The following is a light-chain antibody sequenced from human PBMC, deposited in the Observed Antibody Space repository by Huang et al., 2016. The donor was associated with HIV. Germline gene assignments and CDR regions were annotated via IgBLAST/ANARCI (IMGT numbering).Light chain of an antibody. CDR3: QQYNDWPLT. V-gene: IGKV3-15*01. CDR2: GVS. J-gene: IGKJ1*01. CDR1: QSLSSQ. Sequence: EIVMTQSPATLSVSSGERVTLSCRASQSLSSQLAWYQQKRGQAPRLLIYGVSTRATDIPARFSGSGYGTDFTLTINSLQSEDFATYYCQQYNDWPLTFGQGTEVEIK.